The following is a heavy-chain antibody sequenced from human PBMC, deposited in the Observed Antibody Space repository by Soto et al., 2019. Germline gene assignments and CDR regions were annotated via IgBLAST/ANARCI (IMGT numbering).Heavy chain of an antibody. CDR2: ISYDGSNK. V-gene: IGHV3-30-3*01. CDR1: GFTFSNYA. J-gene: IGHJ4*02. Sequence: VQLVESGGGVVQPGRSLRLSCAASGFTFSNYAMHWVRQAPGKGLEWVAVISYDGSNKYYADSVKGRFTISRDNYKNTLYLQMSSLRAEDTAVYYCARDLGGSYPFDYWGQGTLVTVSS. D-gene: IGHD1-26*01. CDR3: ARDLGGSYPFDY.